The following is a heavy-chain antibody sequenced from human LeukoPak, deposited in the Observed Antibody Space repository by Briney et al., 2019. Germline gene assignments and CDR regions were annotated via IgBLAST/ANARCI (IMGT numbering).Heavy chain of an antibody. V-gene: IGHV3-30*02. CDR1: GFTFSSYG. Sequence: GGSLRLSCAASGFTFSSYGMHWVRQAPGKGLEWVAFIRYDGSNKYYADSVKGRFTISRDNSKNTLYLQMNSLRAEDTAVYYCARDHSTPRGAFDIWGQGTMVTVSS. CDR3: ARDHSTPRGAFDI. D-gene: IGHD2/OR15-2a*01. CDR2: IRYDGSNK. J-gene: IGHJ3*02.